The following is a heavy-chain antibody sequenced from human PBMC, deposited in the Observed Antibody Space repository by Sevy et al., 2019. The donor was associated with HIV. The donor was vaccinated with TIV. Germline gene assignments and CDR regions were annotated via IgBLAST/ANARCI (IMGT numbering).Heavy chain of an antibody. V-gene: IGHV5-51*01. D-gene: IGHD5-12*01. CDR2: IYPGDSDT. CDR3: ARGIVATTYPIRVHESDI. J-gene: IGHJ3*02. Sequence: GESLKISCKGSGYRFTNYWLGWVRQMPGKGLEWMGMIYPGDSDTRYSPSFQGQVSISADKSISTAYLQWTSLKASDTAMYYCARGIVATTYPIRVHESDIWGQGTMVTVSS. CDR1: GYRFTNYW.